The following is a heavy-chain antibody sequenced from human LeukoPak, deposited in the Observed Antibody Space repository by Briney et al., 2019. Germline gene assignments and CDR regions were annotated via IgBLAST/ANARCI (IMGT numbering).Heavy chain of an antibody. CDR3: AKAELGVDTFFDY. V-gene: IGHV3-23*01. D-gene: IGHD3-3*01. CDR1: GFTFSDYA. Sequence: GGSLRLSCAASGFTFSDYALGWVRQAPGRGLEWVATLSGSGAGTYYSDSVQGRFTLSRDNSERTLFLQMNSLRAEDTAFYYCAKAELGVDTFFDYWGQGTLVTVSS. CDR2: LSGSGAGT. J-gene: IGHJ4*02.